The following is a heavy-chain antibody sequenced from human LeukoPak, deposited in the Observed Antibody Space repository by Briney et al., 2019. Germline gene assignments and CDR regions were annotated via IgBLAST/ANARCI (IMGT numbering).Heavy chain of an antibody. V-gene: IGHV1-69*13. CDR3: ATRVEYCSSTSCYGRRGYYFDY. J-gene: IGHJ4*02. D-gene: IGHD2-2*01. Sequence: GASAKVSCKASGGTFSSYAISWVRQAPGQGLEWMGGIIPIFGTANYAQKFQGRVTITADESTSTAYMELGSLRSEDTAVYYCATRVEYCSSTSCYGRRGYYFDYWGQGTLVTVSS. CDR1: GGTFSSYA. CDR2: IIPIFGTA.